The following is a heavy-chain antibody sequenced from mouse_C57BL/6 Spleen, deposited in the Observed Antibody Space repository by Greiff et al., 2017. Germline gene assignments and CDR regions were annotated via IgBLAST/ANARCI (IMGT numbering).Heavy chain of an antibody. D-gene: IGHD2-14*01. CDR1: GYTFTGYW. V-gene: IGHV1-9*01. Sequence: QVQLQQPGAELVKPGASVKLSCKASGYTFTGYWMEWVKQRPGHGLEWIGDIIPGSGGTNYNEKFKGKATFTVDTSSNTAYMQLSSLTTEDSAFYYCARGNRVAVAYWGQGTLVTVSA. CDR3: ARGNRVAVAY. CDR2: IIPGSGGT. J-gene: IGHJ3*01.